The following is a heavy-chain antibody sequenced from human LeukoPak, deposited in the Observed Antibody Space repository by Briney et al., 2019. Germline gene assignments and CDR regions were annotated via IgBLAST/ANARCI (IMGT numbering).Heavy chain of an antibody. D-gene: IGHD2-15*01. CDR3: ASLSEYCSSGSCYLGWFDP. Sequence: SETLSLTCTVSGGPISSYYWSWIRQPPGKGLEWIGYVYYAGSTNYNPSLKSRVTISVDTSKDQVSLKLSSVTAADTAVYYCASLSEYCSSGSCYLGWFDPWGQGTLVTVSS. V-gene: IGHV4-59*01. J-gene: IGHJ5*02. CDR1: GGPISSYY. CDR2: VYYAGST.